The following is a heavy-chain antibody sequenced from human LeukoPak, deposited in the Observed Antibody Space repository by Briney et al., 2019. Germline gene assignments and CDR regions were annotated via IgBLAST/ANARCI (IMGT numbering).Heavy chain of an antibody. D-gene: IGHD5-24*01. CDR3: ARQLPPYYYIMDV. CDR2: IYYSGNT. Sequence: SETLSLTCTASGGSISNYYWSWIRQPPGKGLEWIGYIYYSGNTNYNPSLKSRVTISVDTSKNQFSLKLSSVIVADTAVYYCARQLPPYYYIMDVWGQGTTVTVSS. CDR1: GGSISNYY. J-gene: IGHJ6*02. V-gene: IGHV4-59*01.